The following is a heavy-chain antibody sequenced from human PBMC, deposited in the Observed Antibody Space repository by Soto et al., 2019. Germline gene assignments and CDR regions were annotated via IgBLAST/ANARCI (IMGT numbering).Heavy chain of an antibody. D-gene: IGHD1-26*01. CDR3: TRRGGNYSFGY. J-gene: IGHJ4*02. CDR1: GFTLSGSA. CDR2: IRSKTHSYAT. V-gene: IGHV3-73*02. Sequence: EVQLVESGGGLVQTGESLKLSCAASGFTLSGSAVHWVRQASGTGLEWVGRIRSKTHSYATEYIASVKGRFTMSRDDSNNTEYLQMNGLKTDDTAVYYCTRRGGNYSFGYWGQGTLVTVAS.